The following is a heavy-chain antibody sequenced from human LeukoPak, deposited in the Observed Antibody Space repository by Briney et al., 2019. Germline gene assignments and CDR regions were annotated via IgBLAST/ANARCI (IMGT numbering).Heavy chain of an antibody. J-gene: IGHJ3*02. D-gene: IGHD6-19*01. CDR1: GGSFSGYY. CDR2: INHSGST. Sequence: SETLSLTCAVYGGSFSGYYWSWIRQPPGKGLEWIGEINHSGSTNYNPSLKSRVTISVDTSKNQFSLKLSSVTAADTAVYYCARQWQVAFDIWGQGTMVTVSS. CDR3: ARQWQVAFDI. V-gene: IGHV4-34*01.